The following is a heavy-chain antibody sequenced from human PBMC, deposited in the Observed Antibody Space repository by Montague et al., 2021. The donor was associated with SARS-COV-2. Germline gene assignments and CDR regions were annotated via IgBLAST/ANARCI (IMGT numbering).Heavy chain of an antibody. D-gene: IGHD3-3*01. Sequence: SETLSLTCTVSGGSIRSSSHFWGWFRQPPGQRLEWIGTISYSGSTYYSPSLKSRLTISVDTSKKQFSLKLSSVTTADAAVYYCARGADYDFWSGYLRYKWFDPWSLGTPVTVSS. J-gene: IGHJ5*02. CDR1: GGSIRSSSHF. CDR3: ARGADYDFWSGYLRYKWFDP. V-gene: IGHV4-39*07. CDR2: ISYSGST.